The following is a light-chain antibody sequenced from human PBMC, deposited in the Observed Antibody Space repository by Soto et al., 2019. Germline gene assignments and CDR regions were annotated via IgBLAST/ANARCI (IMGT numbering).Light chain of an antibody. V-gene: IGKV3-20*01. J-gene: IGKJ2*01. CDR2: GSS. Sequence: EVVLTQSPGTLSLSPGERVTLSCRASQSVSNNYFAWYQQKTGQAPRLLIFGSSVRASGIPDWFSGSGSGTDFTLTICGLGHEDFVVYFCQRDGGSPPYTFVQGTKLEIK. CDR1: QSVSNNY. CDR3: QRDGGSPPYT.